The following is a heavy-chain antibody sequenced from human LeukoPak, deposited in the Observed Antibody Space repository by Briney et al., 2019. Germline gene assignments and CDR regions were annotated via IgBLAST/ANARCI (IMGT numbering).Heavy chain of an antibody. D-gene: IGHD3-10*01. CDR1: GGSISSISYY. CDR2: IYYSGST. J-gene: IGHJ3*02. CDR3: ARGVKGLRGAFDI. V-gene: IGHV4-31*03. Sequence: SETLSLTRTVSGGSISSISYYWGWFRQHPGKGLEWIGYIYYSGSTYSNPSLKSRLTMSVDISKNQFSLKLSSVTAADTAVYYCARGVKGLRGAFDIWGQGTMVTVSS.